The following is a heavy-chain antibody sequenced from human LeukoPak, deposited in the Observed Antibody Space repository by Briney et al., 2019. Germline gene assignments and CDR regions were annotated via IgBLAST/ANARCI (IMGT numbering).Heavy chain of an antibody. V-gene: IGHV3-23*01. CDR3: AKDPEAGYYFDY. CDR1: GFTFSSYV. D-gene: IGHD3-10*01. CDR2: ISGSGGST. Sequence: GGSLRLSCAASGFTFSSYVMNWVRQAPGKGLEWVSAISGSGGSTYYADSVKGRFTISRDNSKNTLYLQMNSLRAEDTAVYYCAKDPEAGYYFDYWGQGTLVTVSS. J-gene: IGHJ4*02.